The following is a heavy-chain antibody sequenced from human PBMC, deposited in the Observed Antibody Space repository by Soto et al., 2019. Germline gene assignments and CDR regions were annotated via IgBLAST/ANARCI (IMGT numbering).Heavy chain of an antibody. CDR2: IYSSGGT. CDR3: ARDGDGYNT. D-gene: IGHD5-12*01. CDR1: GGSVTSGSYY. J-gene: IGHJ4*02. V-gene: IGHV4-61*01. Sequence: QVQLQESGPGLVKPSETLSLTCSVSGGSVTSGSYYWSWIRQPPGKGLEWIGYIYSSGGTSYNPSLKSRVTISVDPSKNQFSLKLTSVTAADTAVYYCARDGDGYNTWGQGTLVTVSS.